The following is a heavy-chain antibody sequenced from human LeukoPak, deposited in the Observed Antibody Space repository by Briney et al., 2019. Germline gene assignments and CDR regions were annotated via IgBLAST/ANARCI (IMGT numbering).Heavy chain of an antibody. V-gene: IGHV3-53*04. CDR2: IYSFGRT. Sequence: GGSLSLLCGVSGFTVNSYYMSWVRQAPGRGVEGVSVIYSFGRTYFADPVKGRFTLYIHNSKNTLFLQVTKLSAGDTAVCYCARGTSVGDFDYWGQGTLVTVSS. CDR3: ARGTSVGDFDY. D-gene: IGHD1-1*01. J-gene: IGHJ4*02. CDR1: GFTVNSYY.